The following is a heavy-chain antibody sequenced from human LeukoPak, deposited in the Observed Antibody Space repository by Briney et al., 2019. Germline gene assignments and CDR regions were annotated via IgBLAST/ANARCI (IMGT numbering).Heavy chain of an antibody. J-gene: IGHJ6*02. CDR2: ISSSGSTI. CDR1: GFSFSDYY. D-gene: IGHD3-10*02. CDR3: ARPYYGRTYYYGLDV. Sequence: PGGSLRLSCAASGFSFSDYYMSWIRQAPGKGLEWVSYISSSGSTIYYAVSVKGRFTISRDNAKNSLYLQMNSLRAEDTAVYYCARPYYGRTYYYGLDVWGQGTTVTVSS. V-gene: IGHV3-11*01.